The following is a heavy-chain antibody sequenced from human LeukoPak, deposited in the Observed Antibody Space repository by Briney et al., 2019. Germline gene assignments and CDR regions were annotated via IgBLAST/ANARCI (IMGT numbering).Heavy chain of an antibody. CDR2: ISYDGSNK. V-gene: IGHV3-30-3*01. CDR1: GFTFSSYA. Sequence: PGRSLRLSCAASGFTFSSYAMHWVRQAPGKGLEWVAVISYDGSNKYYADSVKGRFTISRDNSKNTLYLQMNSLRAEDTALYYCAKALGEDSSGSSSHWGQGTLVTVSS. CDR3: AKALGEDSSGSSSH. J-gene: IGHJ4*02. D-gene: IGHD6-19*01.